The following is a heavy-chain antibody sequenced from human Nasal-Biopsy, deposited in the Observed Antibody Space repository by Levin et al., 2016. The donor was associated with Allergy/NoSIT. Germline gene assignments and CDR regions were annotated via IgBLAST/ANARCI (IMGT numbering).Heavy chain of an antibody. J-gene: IGHJ5*01. Sequence: GESLKISCAASGFTLSQSWMHWARQVPGKGLVWVSRSKYDGSSTSYADSVKGRFTVSRDNAKNMLYLQMNSLRDEDTAVYYCAKSDWLDSWGQGTLVTVSS. CDR2: SKYDGSST. CDR1: GFTLSQSW. CDR3: AKSDWLDS. V-gene: IGHV3-74*01.